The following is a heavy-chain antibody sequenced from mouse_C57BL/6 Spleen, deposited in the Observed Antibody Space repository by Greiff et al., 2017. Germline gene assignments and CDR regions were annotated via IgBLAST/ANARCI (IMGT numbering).Heavy chain of an antibody. CDR2: ISYDGSN. J-gene: IGHJ1*03. V-gene: IGHV3-6*01. Sequence: EVQLVESGPGLVKPSQSLSLTCSVTGYSITSGYYWNWIRKFPGNKLEWMGYISYDGSNNYNPSLKNRISITRDTSKNQFFLKLNSVTTEDTATYYCARGPPYGSSYWYFDVWGTGATVTVSS. CDR3: ARGPPYGSSYWYFDV. D-gene: IGHD1-1*01. CDR1: GYSITSGYY.